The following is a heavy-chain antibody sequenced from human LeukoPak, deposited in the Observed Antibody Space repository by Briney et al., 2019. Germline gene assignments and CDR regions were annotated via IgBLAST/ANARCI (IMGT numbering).Heavy chain of an antibody. CDR1: GFTFRSYA. CDR2: ISFITTHT. J-gene: IGHJ5*02. CDR3: AKEVKAATNWFDL. V-gene: IGHV3-23*01. D-gene: IGHD6-13*01. Sequence: GGPLRLSCAACGFTFRSYAIRWGRQARGEGVEWVSSISFITTHTYYADSVNSRFTISRDNSKNTLFLQMNSLRTEDKAVYICAKEVKAATNWFDLWGQGTLVTVSS.